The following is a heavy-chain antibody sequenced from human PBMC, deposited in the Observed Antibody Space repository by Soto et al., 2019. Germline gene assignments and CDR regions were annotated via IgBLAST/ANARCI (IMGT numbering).Heavy chain of an antibody. CDR3: ARPNYDIFTGLSGFDI. J-gene: IGHJ3*02. D-gene: IGHD3-9*01. CDR1: GDSITSGNYY. V-gene: IGHV4-31*03. CDR2: IHHSGNT. Sequence: QVQLQESGPGLVKPSQTLSLTCIVSGDSITSGNYYWSWIRQHPGKGLEWIGYIHHSGNTYYIPSLISRLSLSMDTSKNQFSLQLSSVTAADTALYYCARPNYDIFTGLSGFDIWGQGTMVTVSS.